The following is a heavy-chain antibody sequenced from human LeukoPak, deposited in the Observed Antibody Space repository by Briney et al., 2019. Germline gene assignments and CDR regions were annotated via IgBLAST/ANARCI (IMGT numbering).Heavy chain of an antibody. V-gene: IGHV3-23*01. D-gene: IGHD2-2*01. CDR1: GFTFSSYA. Sequence: GGSLRLSCAASGFTFSSYAMSWVRQAPGKGLEWVSAISGSGGSTYYADSVKGRFTISRDNSKNTPYLQMNSLRAEDTAVYYCAKRGPLGYCSSTSCYAFDYRGQGTLVTVSS. CDR2: ISGSGGST. J-gene: IGHJ4*02. CDR3: AKRGPLGYCSSTSCYAFDY.